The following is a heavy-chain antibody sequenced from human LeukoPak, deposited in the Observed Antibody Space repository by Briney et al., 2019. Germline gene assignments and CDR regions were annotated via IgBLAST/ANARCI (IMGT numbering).Heavy chain of an antibody. D-gene: IGHD3-22*01. J-gene: IGHJ2*01. V-gene: IGHV1-18*01. CDR3: ARVPYYYDSSGYYGYFGL. CDR1: GYTFTSYG. Sequence: ASVKVSCKASGYTFTSYGISWVRQAPGQGLEWTGWISAYNGNTNYAQKLQGRVTMTTDTSTSTAYMELRSLRSDDTAVYYCARVPYYYDSSGYYGYFGLWGRGTLVTVSS. CDR2: ISAYNGNT.